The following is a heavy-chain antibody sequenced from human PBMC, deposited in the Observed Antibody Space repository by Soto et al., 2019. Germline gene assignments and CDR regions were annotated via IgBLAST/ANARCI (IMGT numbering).Heavy chain of an antibody. CDR1: GFNFSDSA. D-gene: IGHD4-17*01. J-gene: IGHJ4*02. CDR3: TARGGDSLQDI. V-gene: IGHV3-73*01. Sequence: EVQLVESGGGLVQPGGSLKVSCAGLGFNFSDSALHWVRQPSGKGLEWIGRIRGRSKKFATSYATSVRGRFSLSGDVSRNTAYLQMNSLRDDHTGVYFCTARGGDSLQDIWGQGTLVTVSS. CDR2: IRGRSKKFAT.